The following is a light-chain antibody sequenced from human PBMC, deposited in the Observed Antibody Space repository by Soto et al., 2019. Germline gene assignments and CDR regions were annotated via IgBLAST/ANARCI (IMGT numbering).Light chain of an antibody. Sequence: EILLTQSPGTLSLSPGERATLSCRPSQSVSGSYLAWYQQKPGQAPRLLIYGASSRATGIPVRFSVSGSGTHFTLTISRLEPGDFAVYYCQHFGGTTLTFGQGTRVEIK. J-gene: IGKJ5*01. V-gene: IGKV3-20*01. CDR2: GAS. CDR3: QHFGGTTLT. CDR1: QSVSGSY.